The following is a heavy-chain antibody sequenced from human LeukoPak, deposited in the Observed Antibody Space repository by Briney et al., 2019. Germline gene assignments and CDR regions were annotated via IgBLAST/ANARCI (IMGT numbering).Heavy chain of an antibody. V-gene: IGHV4-39*07. Sequence: PSETLSLTCTVYGGSISSSSYYWGWIRQPPGKGLEWIGSIYHSGSTYYNPSLKSRVTISVDTSKNQFSLKLSSVTAADTAVYYCARSPGGGYYFDYAGQGTLVTVSS. J-gene: IGHJ4*02. CDR1: GGSISSSSYY. D-gene: IGHD2-8*02. CDR3: ARSPGGGYYFDY. CDR2: IYHSGST.